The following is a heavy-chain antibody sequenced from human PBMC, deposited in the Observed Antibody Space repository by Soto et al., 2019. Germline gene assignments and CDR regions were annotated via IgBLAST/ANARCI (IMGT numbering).Heavy chain of an antibody. V-gene: IGHV1-69*13. Sequence: SVKVSCKASGGTFSSYAISWLRQAPGQGLEWMGGIIPIFGTANYAQKFQGRVTITADESTSTAYMELSSLRSEDTAVYYCARDTTGTSGEQYFDYWGQGTLVTVSS. J-gene: IGHJ4*02. CDR2: IIPIFGTA. CDR1: GGTFSSYA. CDR3: ARDTTGTSGEQYFDY. D-gene: IGHD1-1*01.